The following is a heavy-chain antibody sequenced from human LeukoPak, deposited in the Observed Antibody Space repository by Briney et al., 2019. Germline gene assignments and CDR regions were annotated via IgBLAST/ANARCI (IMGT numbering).Heavy chain of an antibody. CDR3: ARGDGDYALSY. Sequence: GASVKVSCKASGHTLTSDDINWVRQATGQGLEWMGWMNPNSGNTGYAQKFQGRVTMTRNTSINTAYMELSSLRSEDTAVYYCARGDGDYALSYWGQGTLVTVSS. CDR2: MNPNSGNT. J-gene: IGHJ4*02. V-gene: IGHV1-8*01. CDR1: GHTLTSDD. D-gene: IGHD4-17*01.